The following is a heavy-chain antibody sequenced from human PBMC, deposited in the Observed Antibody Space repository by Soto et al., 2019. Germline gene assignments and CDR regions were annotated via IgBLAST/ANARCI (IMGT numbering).Heavy chain of an antibody. CDR3: ALIYDSSGPDC. J-gene: IGHJ4*02. V-gene: IGHV3-53*01. D-gene: IGHD3-22*01. Sequence: LRLSCAASGFTVSSNYMSWVRQAPGKGLEWVSVIYSGGSTYYADSVKGRFTISRDNSKNTLYLQMNRLRAEDTAVYYCALIYDSSGPDCWGQGTLVTVSS. CDR2: IYSGGST. CDR1: GFTVSSNY.